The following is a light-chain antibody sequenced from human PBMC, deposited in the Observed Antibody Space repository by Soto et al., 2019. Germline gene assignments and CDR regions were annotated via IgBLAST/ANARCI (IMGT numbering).Light chain of an antibody. V-gene: IGKV1-33*01. CDR1: QDLSNY. CDR3: QQYDHLPPT. Sequence: DIQMTQSPSSLSASVGDRVTITCKASQDLSNYLNWYQQKPGKAPQLLIYDASNLETGVPSRFSGSGSGTDFTFTISSLQPEDIAIYYCQQYDHLPPTFGQGTKLEIK. CDR2: DAS. J-gene: IGKJ2*01.